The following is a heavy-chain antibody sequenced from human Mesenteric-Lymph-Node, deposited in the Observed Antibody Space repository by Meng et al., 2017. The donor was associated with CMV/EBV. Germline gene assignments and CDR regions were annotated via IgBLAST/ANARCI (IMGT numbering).Heavy chain of an antibody. Sequence: ETLSLTCAVYGGSFSGYYWSWVRQAPGKGLEWVSVIYSGGSTYYADSVKGRFTISRDNSKNTLYLQMNSLRAEDTAVYYCARDLGSPRDYWGQGTLVTVSS. CDR3: ARDLGSPRDY. D-gene: IGHD6-13*01. J-gene: IGHJ4*02. V-gene: IGHV3-53*01. CDR2: IYSGGST. CDR1: GGSFSGYY.